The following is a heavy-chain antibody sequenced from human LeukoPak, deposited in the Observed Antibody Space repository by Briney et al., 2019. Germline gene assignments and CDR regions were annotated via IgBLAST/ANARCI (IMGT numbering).Heavy chain of an antibody. Sequence: PGGSLRLSCAASGFTFSSYAMSWVRQAPGKGLEWVSAISGSGDSTYYADSVKGRFTISRDNSKNTLFLQMDSLRTEDTAIYYCAKGAAAGAKWGQGTLVTVSS. J-gene: IGHJ4*02. CDR2: ISGSGDST. V-gene: IGHV3-23*01. D-gene: IGHD6-13*01. CDR3: AKGAAAGAK. CDR1: GFTFSSYA.